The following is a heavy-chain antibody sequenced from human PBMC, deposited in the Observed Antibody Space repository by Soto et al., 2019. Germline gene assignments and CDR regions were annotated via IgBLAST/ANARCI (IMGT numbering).Heavy chain of an antibody. J-gene: IGHJ4*02. CDR1: GFTCSTYG. Sequence: SLRLSRAAAGFTCSTYGMSCLRQTPGKGLEWVSAISGSGGSTYYADSVKGRFTISRDNSKNTLYLQMNSLRAEDTAVYYCAKAVKTGTPRLPFDYWGQGTLVTVSS. CDR2: ISGSGGST. V-gene: IGHV3-23*01. D-gene: IGHD1-1*01. CDR3: AKAVKTGTPRLPFDY.